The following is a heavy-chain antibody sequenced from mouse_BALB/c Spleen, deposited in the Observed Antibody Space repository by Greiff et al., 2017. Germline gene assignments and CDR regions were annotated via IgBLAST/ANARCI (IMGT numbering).Heavy chain of an antibody. Sequence: VQLQQSAAELARPGASVKMSCKASGYTFTSYTMHWVKQRPGQGLEWIGYINPSSGYTEYNQKFKDKTTLTADKSSSTAYMQLSSLTSEDSAVYYCARHYRYAMDYWGQGTSVTVSS. V-gene: IGHV1-4*02. J-gene: IGHJ4*01. CDR3: ARHYRYAMDY. CDR1: GYTFTSYT. CDR2: INPSSGYT. D-gene: IGHD2-14*01.